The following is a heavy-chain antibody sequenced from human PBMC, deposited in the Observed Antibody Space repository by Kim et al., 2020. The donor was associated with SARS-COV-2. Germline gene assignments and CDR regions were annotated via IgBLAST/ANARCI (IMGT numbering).Heavy chain of an antibody. CDR2: ISYDGSNK. CDR1: GFTFSSYA. J-gene: IGHJ6*02. Sequence: GGSLRLSCAASGFTFSSYAMHWVRQAPGKGLEWVAVISYDGSNKYYADSVKGRFTISRDNSKNTLYLQMNSLRAEDTAVYYCARDRGTNLYYYGMDVWGQGTTVTVSS. D-gene: IGHD2-8*01. CDR3: ARDRGTNLYYYGMDV. V-gene: IGHV3-30*04.